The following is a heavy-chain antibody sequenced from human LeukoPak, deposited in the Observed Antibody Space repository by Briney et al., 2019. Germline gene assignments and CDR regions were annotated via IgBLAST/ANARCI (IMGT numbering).Heavy chain of an antibody. CDR1: GYTFTSYG. V-gene: IGHV1-18*01. CDR2: ISGYNGNT. J-gene: IGHJ4*02. D-gene: IGHD3-10*01. Sequence: GASVKVSCKASGYTFTSYGINWVRQAPGQGLECMGWISGYNGNTNYAQKLQGRVTMTTDPSTTTAYMELRSLRSDDTAVYYCARSSHRDGDTFDYWGQGTLVTVSS. CDR3: ARSSHRDGDTFDY.